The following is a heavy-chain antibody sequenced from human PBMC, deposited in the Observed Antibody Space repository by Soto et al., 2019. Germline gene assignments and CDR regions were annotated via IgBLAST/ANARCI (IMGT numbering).Heavy chain of an antibody. CDR2: ISYDGSYK. CDR1: GFTFSTYG. Sequence: QVQLVESGGGVVQPGRPLRLSCAASGFTFSTYGMHWVRQAPGKGLEWVGLISYDGSYKYYAESMKGRFTISRDNSKNTMYLQLTSLRAAETAVYYCAKDPTYDSSGYYFYYGMDVWGQGTTVTGSS. D-gene: IGHD3-22*01. V-gene: IGHV3-30*18. J-gene: IGHJ6*02. CDR3: AKDPTYDSSGYYFYYGMDV.